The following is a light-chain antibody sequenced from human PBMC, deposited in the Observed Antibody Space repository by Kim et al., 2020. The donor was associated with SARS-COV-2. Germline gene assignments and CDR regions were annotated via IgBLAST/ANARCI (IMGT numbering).Light chain of an antibody. Sequence: VSPGERAPLSCRASQSVSSNLAWYQQKPGQAPRLLIYDASSRATGIPDRFSGSGSGTDFTLTISRLEPEDFAVYYCQQYGSSPLTFGGGTKVDIK. V-gene: IGKV3-20*01. CDR2: DAS. CDR1: QSVSSN. J-gene: IGKJ4*01. CDR3: QQYGSSPLT.